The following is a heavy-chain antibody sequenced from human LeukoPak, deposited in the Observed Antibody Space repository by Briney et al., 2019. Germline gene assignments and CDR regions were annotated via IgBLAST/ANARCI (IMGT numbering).Heavy chain of an antibody. J-gene: IGHJ4*02. V-gene: IGHV3-73*01. Sequence: GGSLRLSCAASGFTFSGSAMHWVRQASGKGLEWVGRIRSKANSYATAYAASVKGRFTISRDDSKNTAYLQMNSLKTEDTAVYYCTRWIIGLPDDWGQGTLVTVSS. CDR2: IRSKANSYAT. D-gene: IGHD2-2*03. CDR3: TRWIIGLPDD. CDR1: GFTFSGSA.